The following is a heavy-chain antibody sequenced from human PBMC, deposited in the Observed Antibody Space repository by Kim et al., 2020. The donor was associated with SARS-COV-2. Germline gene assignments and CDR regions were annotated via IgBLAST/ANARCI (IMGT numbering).Heavy chain of an antibody. CDR2: INTNTGNP. Sequence: ASVKVSCKASGYTFTKYAINWVRKAPGQGFEWMGWINTNTGNPTYAQGFTGRFVFSLDTSVSTAYLQINSLKTEDTAIYYCARERTDFDYWGQGTLVTVS. CDR1: GYTFTKYA. J-gene: IGHJ4*02. V-gene: IGHV7-4-1*02. CDR3: ARERTDFDY.